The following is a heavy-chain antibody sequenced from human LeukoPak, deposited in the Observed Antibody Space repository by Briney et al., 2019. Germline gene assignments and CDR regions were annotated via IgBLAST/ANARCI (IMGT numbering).Heavy chain of an antibody. CDR2: INPNSGGT. CDR3: ARGVDCSGGSCYSGAVPFYYMDV. D-gene: IGHD2-15*01. V-gene: IGHV1-2*02. Sequence: ASVKVSCKASGYTFTGYYMHWVRQAPGQGLEWMGWINPNSGGTNYAQKFQGRVTMTRNTSISTAYMELSSLRSEDTAVYYCARGVDCSGGSCYSGAVPFYYMDVWGKGTTVTVSS. J-gene: IGHJ6*03. CDR1: GYTFTGYY.